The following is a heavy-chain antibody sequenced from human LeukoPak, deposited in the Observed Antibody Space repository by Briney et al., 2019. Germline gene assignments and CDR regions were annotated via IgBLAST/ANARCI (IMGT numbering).Heavy chain of an antibody. Sequence: KASETLSLTCTVSGGSISSSDCYWPWIRQPPGKGLEWIGSIYYSGSTYYNPSLKSRLTISVDTSKNQFSLKLSSVTAADTAVYYCARLGIAAAGSRYFDYWGQGALVTVSS. CDR2: IYYSGST. J-gene: IGHJ4*02. V-gene: IGHV4-39*01. CDR3: ARLGIAAAGSRYFDY. CDR1: GGSISSSDCY. D-gene: IGHD6-13*01.